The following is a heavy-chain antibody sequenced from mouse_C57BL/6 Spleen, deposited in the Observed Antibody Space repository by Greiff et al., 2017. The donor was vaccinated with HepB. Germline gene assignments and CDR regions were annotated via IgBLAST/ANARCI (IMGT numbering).Heavy chain of an antibody. CDR1: GYTFTSYW. V-gene: IGHV1-64*01. CDR3: ARGGGTTVDWYFDV. Sequence: QLQQPGAELVKPGASVKLSCKASGYTFTSYWMHWVKQRPGQGLEWIGMIHPNSGSTNYNEKFKSKATLTVDKSSSTAYMQLSSLTSEDSAVYYCARGGGTTVDWYFDVWGTGTTVTVSS. J-gene: IGHJ1*03. D-gene: IGHD1-1*01. CDR2: IHPNSGST.